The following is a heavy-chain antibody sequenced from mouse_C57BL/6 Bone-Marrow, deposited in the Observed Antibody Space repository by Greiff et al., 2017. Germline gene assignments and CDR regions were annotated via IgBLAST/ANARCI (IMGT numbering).Heavy chain of an antibody. V-gene: IGHV1-52*01. J-gene: IGHJ1*03. CDR3: ARDPYYYGSSSWYFDV. D-gene: IGHD1-1*01. Sequence: QVQLKQPGAELVRPGSSVKLSCKASGYTFTSYWMHWVKQRPIQGLEWIGNIDPSDSETHYNQKFKDKATLTVDKSSSTAYMQLSSLTSEDSAVYYCARDPYYYGSSSWYFDVWGTGTTVTVS. CDR2: IDPSDSET. CDR1: GYTFTSYW.